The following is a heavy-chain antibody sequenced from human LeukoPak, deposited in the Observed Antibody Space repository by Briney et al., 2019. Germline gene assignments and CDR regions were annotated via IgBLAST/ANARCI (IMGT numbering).Heavy chain of an antibody. CDR1: GYTFTGYY. V-gene: IGHV1-2*02. CDR2: ISPNSGGT. J-gene: IGHJ5*02. D-gene: IGHD6-19*01. CDR3: ARGVEQWLYPPPDWFDP. Sequence: ASVKVSCKASGYTFTGYYMHWVRQAPGQGLEWMGWISPNSGGTNYAQKFQGRVTMTRDTSISTAYMELSRLRSDDTAVYYCARGVEQWLYPPPDWFDPWGQGTLVTVSS.